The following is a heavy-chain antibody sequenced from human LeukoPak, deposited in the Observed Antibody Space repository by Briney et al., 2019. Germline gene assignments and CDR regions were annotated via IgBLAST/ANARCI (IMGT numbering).Heavy chain of an antibody. Sequence: GGSLRLSCAASGFTFSTYCMHWVRQAPGKGLEWVAIISNDGSRKYYAHSVEGRFTISRDNSKNTLYLQMDSLRAEDTAVYYCARDRAWNYFDYWGKGTLVTVSS. CDR2: ISNDGSRK. D-gene: IGHD3-3*01. CDR3: ARDRAWNYFDY. J-gene: IGHJ4*02. V-gene: IGHV3-30*03. CDR1: GFTFSTYC.